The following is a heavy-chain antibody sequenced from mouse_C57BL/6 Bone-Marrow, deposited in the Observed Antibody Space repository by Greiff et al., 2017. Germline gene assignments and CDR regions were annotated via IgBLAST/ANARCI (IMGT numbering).Heavy chain of an antibody. V-gene: IGHV10-1*01. CDR1: GFSFNTYA. D-gene: IGHD1-1*01. CDR2: IRSKSNNYAT. Sequence: GGGLVQPKGSLKLSCAASGFSFNTYAMNWVRQAPGKGLEWVARIRSKSNNYATYYADSVKDRFTISSDDSESMLYLQMNNLKTEDQAMYYLVLITTVEGGGYFDVWGTGTTVTVSS. CDR3: VLITTVEGGGYFDV. J-gene: IGHJ1*03.